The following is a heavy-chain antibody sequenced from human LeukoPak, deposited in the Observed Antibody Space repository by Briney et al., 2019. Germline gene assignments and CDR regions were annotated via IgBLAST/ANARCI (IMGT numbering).Heavy chain of an antibody. CDR1: GGSISSSSYY. CDR2: IYYSGST. V-gene: IGHV4-39*01. Sequence: SETLSLTCTVSGGSISSSSYYWGWIRQPPGKGLEWIGSIYYSGSTYYNPSLKSRVTISVDTSKNQFSLKLSSVTAADTAVYYCARHETYYDYVWGSYRPYYFDYWGQGTLVTVSS. CDR3: ARHETYYDYVWGSYRPYYFDY. J-gene: IGHJ4*02. D-gene: IGHD3-16*02.